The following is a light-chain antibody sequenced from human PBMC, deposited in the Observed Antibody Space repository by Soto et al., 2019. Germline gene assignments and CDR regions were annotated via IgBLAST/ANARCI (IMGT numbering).Light chain of an antibody. Sequence: DIVMTQSPDSLAVSLGERATINCKSSESGLYSSNNKNYLAGYQQKPAQTPKLLIYWASTRESGVPDRFSGSGSGRDFTLTISSMQAEDVAVYYCQQYYSTPLTFGGGTKVDIK. CDR2: WAS. V-gene: IGKV4-1*01. CDR3: QQYYSTPLT. CDR1: ESGLYSSNNKNY. J-gene: IGKJ4*01.